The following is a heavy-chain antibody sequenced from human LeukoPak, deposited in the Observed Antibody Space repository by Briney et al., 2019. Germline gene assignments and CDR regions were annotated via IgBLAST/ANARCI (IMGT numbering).Heavy chain of an antibody. J-gene: IGHJ6*03. CDR2: ISSSGSTI. V-gene: IGHV3-48*03. CDR1: GFTFSSYE. Sequence: PGGSLRLSCAASGFTFSSYEMNWVRQAPGKGLEWVSYISSSGSTIYYADSVKGRFTISRDNAKNSLYLQMNSLRAEDTAVYYCARDLHLYSSSWYPSYYYYYYMDVWGKGTTVTISS. CDR3: ARDLHLYSSSWYPSYYYYYYMDV. D-gene: IGHD6-13*01.